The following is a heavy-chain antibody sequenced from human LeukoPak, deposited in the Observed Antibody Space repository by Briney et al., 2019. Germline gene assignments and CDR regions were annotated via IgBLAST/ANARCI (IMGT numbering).Heavy chain of an antibody. CDR3: ASGFLDDFWSGHF. D-gene: IGHD3-3*01. Sequence: GGSLRLSCEASGFTFSTHWMRWVRQAPGKGLEWVANIKEDGRQKYYVDSVKGRFTISRDNARKSLYLQMNSLRAEDTAVYYCASGFLDDFWSGHFWGQGTLVTVSS. CDR1: GFTFSTHW. J-gene: IGHJ4*02. V-gene: IGHV3-7*01. CDR2: IKEDGRQK.